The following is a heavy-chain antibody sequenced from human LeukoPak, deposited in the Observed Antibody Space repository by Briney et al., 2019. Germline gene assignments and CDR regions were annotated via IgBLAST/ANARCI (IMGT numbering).Heavy chain of an antibody. CDR2: INHSGST. Sequence: SETLSLTCAVYGGSFSGYYWSWIRQPPGKGLEWIGEINHSGSTNYNPSLKSRVTISVDTSKNQFSLKLSSVTAADTAVYYCARVTSSSWVHYYYGMDAWGQGTTVTVSS. V-gene: IGHV4-34*01. CDR3: ARVTSSSWVHYYYGMDA. CDR1: GGSFSGYY. D-gene: IGHD6-13*01. J-gene: IGHJ6*02.